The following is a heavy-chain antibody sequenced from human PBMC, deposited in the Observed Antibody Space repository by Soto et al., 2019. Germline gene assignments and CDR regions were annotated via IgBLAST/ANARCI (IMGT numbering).Heavy chain of an antibody. D-gene: IGHD1-26*01. CDR1: GFTFSTYS. J-gene: IGHJ4*02. V-gene: IGHV3-48*01. CDR2: MSSSSTI. CDR3: ARESGNYFDY. Sequence: EVQLVESGGGLIQPGGSLRLSCAASGFTFSTYSMNWVRQAPGKGLEWVSYMSSSSTIYYADSVKGRFTISRDNAKNSLYLQMNSLRAEDTAVFFCARESGNYFDYWGQGTLVTVSS.